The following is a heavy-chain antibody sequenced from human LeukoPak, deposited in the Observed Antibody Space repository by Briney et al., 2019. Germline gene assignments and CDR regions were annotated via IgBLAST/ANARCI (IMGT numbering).Heavy chain of an antibody. D-gene: IGHD5-24*01. CDR1: SGSIRSYY. CDR2: IYTSGST. J-gene: IGHJ6*02. CDR3: AREESRSMDV. Sequence: SETLSLTCTVPSGSIRSYYWSWIRQPAGKGLEWIGRIYTSGSTNYNPSLKSRVTMSVDTSKNQFSLKLSSVTAADTAVYYCAREESRSMDVWGQGTTVTVSS. V-gene: IGHV4-4*07.